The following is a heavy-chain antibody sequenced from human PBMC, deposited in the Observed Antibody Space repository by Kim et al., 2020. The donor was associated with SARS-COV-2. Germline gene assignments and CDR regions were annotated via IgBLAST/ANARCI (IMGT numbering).Heavy chain of an antibody. D-gene: IGHD3-3*01. CDR3: ARVSARIKNFDY. Sequence: IYHADAVKGRFPISRDNAKNSLYLQMNSLRVEDTAVYYCARVSARIKNFDYWGQGTLVTVSS. J-gene: IGHJ4*02. V-gene: IGHV3-21*06. CDR2: I.